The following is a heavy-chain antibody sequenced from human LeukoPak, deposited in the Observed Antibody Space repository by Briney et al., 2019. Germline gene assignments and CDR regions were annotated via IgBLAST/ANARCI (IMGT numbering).Heavy chain of an antibody. V-gene: IGHV4-59*01. CDR3: ARRVSSYYDSSGYGYYFDY. D-gene: IGHD3-22*01. J-gene: IGHJ4*02. CDR1: GGSISSYY. CDR2: IYYSGST. Sequence: PSETLSLTCTVSGGSISSYYWSWIRQPPGKGLEWIGYIYYSGSTNYNPSLKSRVTISVDTSKNQFSLKLSSVTAADTAVYYCARRVSSYYDSSGYGYYFDYWGQGTLVTVSS.